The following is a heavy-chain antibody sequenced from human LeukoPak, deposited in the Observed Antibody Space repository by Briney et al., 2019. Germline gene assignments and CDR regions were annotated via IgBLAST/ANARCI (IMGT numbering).Heavy chain of an antibody. D-gene: IGHD5-12*01. V-gene: IGHV3-30*04. CDR1: GFTFSSYA. Sequence: GRSLRLSCAASGFTFSSYAMHWVRQAPGKGLEWVAVISYDGSNKYYADSVKGRFTISRDNSKNTLYLQMNSLRAEDTAVYYCARVGGSGGLYGGYVRDYYYGMDVWGQGTTVTVSS. J-gene: IGHJ6*02. CDR2: ISYDGSNK. CDR3: ARVGGSGGLYGGYVRDYYYGMDV.